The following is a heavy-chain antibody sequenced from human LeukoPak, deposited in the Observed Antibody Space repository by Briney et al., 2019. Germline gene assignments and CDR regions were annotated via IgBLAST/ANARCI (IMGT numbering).Heavy chain of an antibody. CDR1: GGTFSSYA. J-gene: IGHJ6*02. CDR2: IIPIFGTA. Sequence: GASVKVSCKASGGTFSSYAISWVRQAPGQGLEWMGGIIPIFGTANYAQKFQGRVTITTDESTSTAYMELSSLRSEDTAVYYCATDGYNAGSYYYYGMDVWGQGTTVTVSS. CDR3: ATDGYNAGSYYYYGMDV. D-gene: IGHD5-24*01. V-gene: IGHV1-69*05.